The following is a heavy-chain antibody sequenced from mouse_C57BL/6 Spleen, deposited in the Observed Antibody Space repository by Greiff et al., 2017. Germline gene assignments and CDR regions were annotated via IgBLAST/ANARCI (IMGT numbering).Heavy chain of an antibody. V-gene: IGHV5-9-1*02. Sequence: EVQLVESGEGLVKPGGSLKLSCAASGFTFSSYAMSWVRQTPEKRLEWVAYISSGGDYIYYADTVKGRFPISRDNARNTLYLQMSSLKSEDTAMYYCTRVPRGYAIDHWGQGTSVTVSS. CDR3: TRVPRGYAIDH. CDR2: ISSGGDYI. J-gene: IGHJ4*01. CDR1: GFTFSSYA.